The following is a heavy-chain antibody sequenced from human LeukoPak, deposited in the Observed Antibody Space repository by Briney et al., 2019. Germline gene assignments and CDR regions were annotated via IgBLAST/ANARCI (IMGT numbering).Heavy chain of an antibody. V-gene: IGHV3-23*01. CDR1: GFTFSSYG. CDR3: AREGQQQLYDFDY. J-gene: IGHJ4*02. Sequence: PGGSLRLSCAASGFTFSSYGMSWVRQAPGKGLEWVSAISGSGGSTYYADSVKGRFTISRDNAKNSLYLQMNSLRAEDTALYYCAREGQQQLYDFDYWGQGTLVTVSS. D-gene: IGHD6-13*01. CDR2: ISGSGGST.